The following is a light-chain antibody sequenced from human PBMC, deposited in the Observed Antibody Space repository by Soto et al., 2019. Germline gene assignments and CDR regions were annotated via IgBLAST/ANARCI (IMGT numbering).Light chain of an antibody. CDR3: QQHSNWPLT. CDR2: DAS. Sequence: EIVLTQSPATLSLSPGERATLSCRASQSFSSYLAWYQQKPGQAPRLLIYDASNRATGIPARFSGSGSGTHVTLTISSLEPEDFAVYYCQQHSNWPLTFGQGTKLEIK. V-gene: IGKV3-11*01. J-gene: IGKJ2*01. CDR1: QSFSSY.